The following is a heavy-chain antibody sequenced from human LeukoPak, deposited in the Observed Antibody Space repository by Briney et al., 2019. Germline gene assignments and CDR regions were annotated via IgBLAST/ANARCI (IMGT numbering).Heavy chain of an antibody. D-gene: IGHD1-26*01. J-gene: IGHJ4*02. CDR2: ISSSGSTI. CDR1: GFTFSDYY. CDR3: ARDPQLGSPQREI. Sequence: GGSLRLSCAASGFTFSDYYMSWIRQAPGKGLEWVSYISSSGSTIYYADSVKGRFTISRDNAKNSLYLQMNSLRAEDTAVYYCARDPQLGSPQREIWGQGTLVTVSS. V-gene: IGHV3-11*01.